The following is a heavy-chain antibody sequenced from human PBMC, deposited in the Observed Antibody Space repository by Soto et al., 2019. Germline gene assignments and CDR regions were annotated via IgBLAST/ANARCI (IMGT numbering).Heavy chain of an antibody. CDR2: ISYDGSNK. Sequence: QVQLVESGGGVVQPGRSLRLSCAASGFTFSSYGMHWVRQAPGKGLEWVAVISYDGSNKYYADSVKGRFTISRDNSKHTLYLQLNSLRAEDTAVYYCAKELAVATFYGMEVWGQGTTVTVSS. D-gene: IGHD5-12*01. CDR3: AKELAVATFYGMEV. V-gene: IGHV3-30*18. CDR1: GFTFSSYG. J-gene: IGHJ6*02.